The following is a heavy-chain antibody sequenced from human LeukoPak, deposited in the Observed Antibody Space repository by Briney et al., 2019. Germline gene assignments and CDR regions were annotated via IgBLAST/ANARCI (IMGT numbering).Heavy chain of an antibody. CDR3: ARVYGDYGIYFDY. V-gene: IGHV4-61*02. D-gene: IGHD4-17*01. CDR1: GGSISSGSYY. Sequence: SETLSLTCTVSGGSISSGSYYWSWIRQPAGKGLEWIGRIYTSGSTNYNPSLKSRVTISVDTSKNQFSLKLSSVTAADTAVYYCARVYGDYGIYFDYWGQGTLVTVSS. CDR2: IYTSGST. J-gene: IGHJ4*02.